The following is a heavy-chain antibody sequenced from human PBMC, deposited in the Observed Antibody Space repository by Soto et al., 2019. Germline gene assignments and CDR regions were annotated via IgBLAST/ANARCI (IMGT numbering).Heavy chain of an antibody. J-gene: IGHJ5*02. CDR1: RCSITSYH. V-gene: IGHV4-59*01. Sequence: SETMSLRWVFSRCSITSYHWSWMRHFPGRGLEWIAYTAYSGNINNNSPLKGRVTISMDTFKNQLSLKLTCMNAADTAVYYCARDMHAGFTHYFDPRGQGTLVTVSS. CDR2: TAYSGNI. CDR3: ARDMHAGFTHYFDP. D-gene: IGHD1-26*01.